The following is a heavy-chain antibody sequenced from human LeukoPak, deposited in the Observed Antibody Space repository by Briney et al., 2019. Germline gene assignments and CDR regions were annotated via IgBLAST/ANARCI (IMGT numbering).Heavy chain of an antibody. CDR3: ARDYGDYVGIAFDI. J-gene: IGHJ3*02. D-gene: IGHD4-17*01. CDR2: IYYSGST. CDR1: GGSISSGFYD. Sequence: SETLSLTCTVSGGSISSGFYDWYWIRQPPGKGLEWIGYIYYSGSTNYNPSLKSRVTISVDTSKNQFSLKLSSVTAADTAVYYCARDYGDYVGIAFDIWGQGTMVTVSS. V-gene: IGHV4-61*01.